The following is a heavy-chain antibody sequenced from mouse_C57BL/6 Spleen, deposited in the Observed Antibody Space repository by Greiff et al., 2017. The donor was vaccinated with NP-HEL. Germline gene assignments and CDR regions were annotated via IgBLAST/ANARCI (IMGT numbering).Heavy chain of an antibody. V-gene: IGHV1-26*01. CDR3: ARQGRDY. CDR1: GYTFTDYY. J-gene: IGHJ2*01. CDR2: INPNNGGT. Sequence: VQLQQSGPELVKPGASVKISCKASGYTFTDYYMNWVKQSHGKSLEWIGDINPNNGGTSYNQKFKGKSTLTVDKSSSTAYMQLSSLTSEDSAVYYCARQGRDYWGQGTTLTVSS.